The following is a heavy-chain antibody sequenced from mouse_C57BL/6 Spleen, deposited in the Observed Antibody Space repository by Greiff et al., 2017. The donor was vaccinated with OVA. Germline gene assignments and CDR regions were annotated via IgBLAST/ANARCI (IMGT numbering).Heavy chain of an antibody. CDR2: IDPPDSYT. Sequence: QVQLQQPGAELVMPGASVKLSCKASGYTFTSYWMHWVKQRPGQGLEWIGEIDPPDSYTNYNQKFKGKSTLTVDKSSSTAYMQLSSLTSEDSAVYYCAIYDGYYGYFDVWGTGTTVTVSS. CDR3: AIYDGYYGYFDV. CDR1: GYTFTSYW. V-gene: IGHV1-69*01. J-gene: IGHJ1*03. D-gene: IGHD2-3*01.